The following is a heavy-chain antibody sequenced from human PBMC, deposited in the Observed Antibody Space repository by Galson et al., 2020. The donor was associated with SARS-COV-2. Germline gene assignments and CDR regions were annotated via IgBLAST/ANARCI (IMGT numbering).Heavy chain of an antibody. V-gene: IGHV3-33*01. D-gene: IGHD6-19*01. J-gene: IGHJ4*02. CDR3: ARDIAVAGTPSQSGY. Sequence: GGSLRLSCAASGFTFSSYGMHWVRQAPGKGLEWVAVIWYDGSNKYYADSVKGRFTISRDNSKNTLYLQMNSLRAEDTAVYYCARDIAVAGTPSQSGYWGQGTLVTVSS. CDR2: IWYDGSNK. CDR1: GFTFSSYG.